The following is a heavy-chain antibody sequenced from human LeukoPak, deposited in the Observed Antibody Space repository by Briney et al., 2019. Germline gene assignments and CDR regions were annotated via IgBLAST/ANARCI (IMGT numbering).Heavy chain of an antibody. J-gene: IGHJ4*02. V-gene: IGHV4-34*01. D-gene: IGHD1-26*01. CDR3: ARADSGSYYSYYFDY. Sequence: SETLSLTCAVYGGSFSGYYWSWIRQPPGKGLGWIGEINHSGSTNYNPSLKSRVTISVDTSKNQFSLKLSSVTAADTAVYYCARADSGSYYSYYFDYWGQGTLVTVSS. CDR2: INHSGST. CDR1: GGSFSGYY.